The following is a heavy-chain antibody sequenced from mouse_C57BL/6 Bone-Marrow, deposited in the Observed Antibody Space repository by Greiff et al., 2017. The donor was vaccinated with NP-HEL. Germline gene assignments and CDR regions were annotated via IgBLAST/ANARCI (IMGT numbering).Heavy chain of an antibody. CDR1: GYTFTSYW. CDR3: ARGGMVRCAMDY. Sequence: QVQLKQPGAELVRPGSSVKLSCKASGYTFTSYWMHWVKQRPIQGLEWIGNIDPSDSETHYNQKFKDKATLTVDKSSSTAYMQLSSLTSEDSAVYYCARGGMVRCAMDYWGQGTSVTVSS. CDR2: IDPSDSET. J-gene: IGHJ4*01. D-gene: IGHD2-1*01. V-gene: IGHV1-52*01.